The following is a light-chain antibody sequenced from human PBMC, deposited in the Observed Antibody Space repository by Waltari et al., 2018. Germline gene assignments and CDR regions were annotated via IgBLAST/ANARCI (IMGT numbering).Light chain of an antibody. CDR2: KTS. Sequence: EIRMTQSPSSLSASVGDRVTITCRASENVNKFLNWYQQKPGEAPKLLIYKTSTLEGGVPSRFSGSGSGTDYTLTISSLQSVDVAVYYCQHAYLPPWTFGQGTKVEI. V-gene: IGKV1-33*01. CDR1: ENVNKF. CDR3: QHAYLPPWT. J-gene: IGKJ1*01.